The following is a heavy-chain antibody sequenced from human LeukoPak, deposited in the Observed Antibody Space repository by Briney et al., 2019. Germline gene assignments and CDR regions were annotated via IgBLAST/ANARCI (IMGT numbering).Heavy chain of an antibody. CDR2: IYYSGST. D-gene: IGHD3-9*01. J-gene: IGHJ4*02. Sequence: PSETLSLTCTVSGGSISSSSYYWGWIRQPPGKGLEWIGSIYYSGSTYYNPSLKSRVTISVDTSKNQFSLKLSSVTAADTAVYYCARLSVLRHFDWLSRYFDYWGQGTLVTVSS. CDR1: GGSISSSSYY. V-gene: IGHV4-39*01. CDR3: ARLSVLRHFDWLSRYFDY.